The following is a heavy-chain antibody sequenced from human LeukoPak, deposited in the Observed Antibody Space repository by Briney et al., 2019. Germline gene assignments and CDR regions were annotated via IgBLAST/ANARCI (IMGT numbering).Heavy chain of an antibody. CDR3: ARVLYDYGGNSPWFDP. D-gene: IGHD4-23*01. Sequence: ASVKVSCKASGYTFTSYGISGVRQAPGRGLEWVGWINAYNGNTNYAQKLQGRGTMTTDTSTSTAYMELRSLRSDDRAVYYCARVLYDYGGNSPWFDPWGQGTLVTVPS. J-gene: IGHJ5*02. CDR2: INAYNGNT. V-gene: IGHV1-18*01. CDR1: GYTFTSYG.